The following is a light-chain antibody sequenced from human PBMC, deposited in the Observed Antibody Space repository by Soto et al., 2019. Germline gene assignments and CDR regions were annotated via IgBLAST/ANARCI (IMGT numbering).Light chain of an antibody. CDR2: EVT. J-gene: IGLJ3*02. CDR1: SSDVGGYNY. V-gene: IGLV2-8*01. CDR3: SSYAASNNFYFV. Sequence: QSALTQPPSASGSPGQSVTISCTGTSSDVGGYNYVSWYQQYPGRAPKLMIYEVTKRPSWVPDRFSGSKSGNTASLTVSGLQDEDEADYSCSSYAASNNFYFVFGGGTKVTVL.